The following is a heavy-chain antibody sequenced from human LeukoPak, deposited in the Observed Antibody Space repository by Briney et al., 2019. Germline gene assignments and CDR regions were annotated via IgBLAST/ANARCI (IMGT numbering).Heavy chain of an antibody. Sequence: EASVKVSCKASGYTFTGYYMHWVRQAPGQGLEWMGWINPNSGGTNYAQKFQGWVTMTRDTSISTAYMELSRLRSDDTAVYYCARVPRTSSGYPFDYWGQGTLVTVSS. CDR2: INPNSGGT. V-gene: IGHV1-2*04. J-gene: IGHJ4*02. D-gene: IGHD3-22*01. CDR3: ARVPRTSSGYPFDY. CDR1: GYTFTGYY.